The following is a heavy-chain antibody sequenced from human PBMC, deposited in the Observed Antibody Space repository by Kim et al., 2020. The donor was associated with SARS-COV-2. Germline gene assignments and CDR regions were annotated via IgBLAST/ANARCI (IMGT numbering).Heavy chain of an antibody. J-gene: IGHJ4*02. D-gene: IGHD3-22*01. CDR2: ISAYNGNT. CDR1: GYTFTSYG. CDR3: AREVLRYYDSSKGIDY. Sequence: ASVKVSCKASGYTFTSYGISWVRQAPGQGLEWMGWISAYNGNTNYAQKLQGRVTMTTDTSTSTAYMELRSLRSDDTAVYYCAREVLRYYDSSKGIDYWGQGTLVTVSS. V-gene: IGHV1-18*01.